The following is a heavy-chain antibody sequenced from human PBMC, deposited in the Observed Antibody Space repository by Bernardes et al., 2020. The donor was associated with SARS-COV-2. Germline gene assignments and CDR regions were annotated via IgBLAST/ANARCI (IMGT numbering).Heavy chain of an antibody. CDR3: ARDPSSAGYYYGMDV. J-gene: IGHJ6*02. CDR2: ISADNGNT. Sequence: ASVKVSCKASDYTFTSDGISWVRQDPGQGLEWMGWISADNGNTNYAQKFQGRVTMTTDTSTNIVYMELRSLRSDDTAVYYCARDPSSAGYYYGMDVWGQGTTVTVSS. D-gene: IGHD3-3*01. V-gene: IGHV1-18*01. CDR1: DYTFTSDG.